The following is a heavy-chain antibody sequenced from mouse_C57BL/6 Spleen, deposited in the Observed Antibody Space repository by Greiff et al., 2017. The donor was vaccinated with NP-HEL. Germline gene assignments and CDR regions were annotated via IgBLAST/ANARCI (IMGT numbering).Heavy chain of an antibody. CDR3: GRGGGNYDFDD. Sequence: QVQLQQPGAELVKPGASVKLSCKASGYTFTSYWMHWVKQRPGQGLEWIGMIHPNSGSTNYNEKFKSKATLTVDKSSSTAYMQLSSLTSEDSAVYYCGRGGGNYDFDDWGQGTTLTVAS. CDR2: IHPNSGST. J-gene: IGHJ2*01. D-gene: IGHD2-1*01. CDR1: GYTFTSYW. V-gene: IGHV1-64*01.